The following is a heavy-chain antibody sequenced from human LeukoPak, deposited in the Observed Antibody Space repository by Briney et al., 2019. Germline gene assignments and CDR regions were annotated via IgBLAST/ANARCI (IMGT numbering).Heavy chain of an antibody. J-gene: IGHJ6*04. D-gene: IGHD3-10*02. CDR1: GFTFSSYE. CDR2: ISSSGSTI. Sequence: GGSLRLSCAASGFTFSSYETNWVRQAPGKGLEWVSYISSSGSTIYYADSVKGRFTISRDNAKNSPYLQMNSLRAEDTAVYYCAELGITMIGGVWGKGTTVTISS. V-gene: IGHV3-48*03. CDR3: AELGITMIGGV.